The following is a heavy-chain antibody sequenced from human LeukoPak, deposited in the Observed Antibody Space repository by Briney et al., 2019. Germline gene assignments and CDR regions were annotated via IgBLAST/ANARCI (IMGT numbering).Heavy chain of an antibody. D-gene: IGHD1-26*01. J-gene: IGHJ6*04. CDR1: GGTFSSYA. Sequence: SVKVSCKASGGTFSSYAISWVRQAPGQGLEWMGGIIPIFGTANYAQKSQGRVTITADESTSTAYMELSSLRSEDTAVYYCARSTFPEEHYYYGMDVWGKGTTVTVSS. CDR2: IIPIFGTA. V-gene: IGHV1-69*13. CDR3: ARSTFPEEHYYYGMDV.